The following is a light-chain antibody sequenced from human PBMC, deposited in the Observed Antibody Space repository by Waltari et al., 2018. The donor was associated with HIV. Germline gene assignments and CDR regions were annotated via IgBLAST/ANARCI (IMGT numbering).Light chain of an antibody. CDR3: HSRDSSGNHLEV. CDR1: HSRNHY. V-gene: IGLV3-19*01. CDR2: SKN. J-gene: IGLJ1*01. Sequence: SSELTRDPAVSVDLGTTVRLTCQADHSRNHYASWHQQKPRQAPVPVLYSKNIRPSGIPDRFSGSSSGNTASLTITGAQAEDEADYYCHSRDSSGNHLEVFGTGTRVTVL.